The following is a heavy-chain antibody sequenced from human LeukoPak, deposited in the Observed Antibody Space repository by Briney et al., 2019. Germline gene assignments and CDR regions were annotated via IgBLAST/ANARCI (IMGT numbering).Heavy chain of an antibody. CDR1: GFTFGSNG. D-gene: IGHD3-22*01. CDR2: ITPNADRA. CDR3: AIMHGYYDGSGYWVQ. J-gene: IGHJ1*01. V-gene: IGHV3-23*01. Sequence: GGSLRLSCAPSGFTFGSNGMSGVRQAPGRGLQWVSFITPNADRASYADSVEGRFTISRDNPRNTLYMQMNSLRDEDTAVYYCAIMHGYYDGSGYWVQWGQGTLVTVSS.